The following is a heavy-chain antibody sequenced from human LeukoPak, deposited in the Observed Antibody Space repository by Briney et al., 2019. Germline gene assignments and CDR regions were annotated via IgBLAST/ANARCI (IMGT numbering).Heavy chain of an antibody. CDR2: IYYSGST. V-gene: IGHV4-59*01. CDR1: GGSINSYY. Sequence: SETLSLTCTVSGGSINSYYWSWTRQPPGKGLEWIGYIYYSGSTNYNPSLKSRVTISGDTSKNQFSLKLSSVTAADTAVYYCASFWGSYAFDIWGQGTMVTVSS. D-gene: IGHD3-16*01. CDR3: ASFWGSYAFDI. J-gene: IGHJ3*02.